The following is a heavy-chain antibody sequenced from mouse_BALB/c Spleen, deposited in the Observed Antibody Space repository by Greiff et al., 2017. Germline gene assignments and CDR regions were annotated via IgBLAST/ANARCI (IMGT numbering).Heavy chain of an antibody. V-gene: IGHV1-67*01. CDR3: ARSDRYDVGYAMDY. CDR2: ISTYSGNT. Sequence: VKVMESGPELVRPGVSGKISCKGSGYTFTDYAMHWVKQSHAKSLEWIGVISTYSGNTNYNQKFKGKATMTVDKSSSTAYMELARLTSEDSAIYYCARSDRYDVGYAMDYWGQGTSVTVSS. J-gene: IGHJ4*01. CDR1: GYTFTDYA. D-gene: IGHD2-14*01.